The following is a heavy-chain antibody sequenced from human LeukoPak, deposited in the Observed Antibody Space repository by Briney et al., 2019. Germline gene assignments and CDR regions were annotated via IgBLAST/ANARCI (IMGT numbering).Heavy chain of an antibody. V-gene: IGHV3-74*01. CDR3: VRDKDGYNF. CDR2: IDTDGKTT. J-gene: IGHJ4*02. CDR1: GFTFNTYV. Sequence: GGSLRLSCAASGFTFNTYVMHWVRPAPGKGLVWVARIDTDGKTTTYADSVKGRFTISRDNAKNMLYVQMNSLRAEDTAVYYCVRDKDGYNFWGQGTLVSVSS. D-gene: IGHD5-24*01.